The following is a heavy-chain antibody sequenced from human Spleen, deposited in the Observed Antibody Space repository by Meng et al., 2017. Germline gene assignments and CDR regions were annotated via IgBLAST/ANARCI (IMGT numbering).Heavy chain of an antibody. V-gene: IGHV4-39*07. J-gene: IGHJ4*02. Sequence: GSLRLSCTVAGGSISSSSYSWSWIRQPPGKGREWIGEINHSGSTNYNPSLKSRVTISVDTSKNKFSLNLSSVTAADTAVYYCARADYYASGRSFDYWGQGTLVTVSS. CDR1: GGSISSSSYS. D-gene: IGHD3-10*01. CDR3: ARADYYASGRSFDY. CDR2: INHSGST.